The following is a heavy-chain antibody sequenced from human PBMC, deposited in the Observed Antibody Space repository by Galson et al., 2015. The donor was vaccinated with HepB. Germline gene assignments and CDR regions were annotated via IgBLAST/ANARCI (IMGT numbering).Heavy chain of an antibody. Sequence: SVKVSCKASGYTFTGYFMHWVRQAPGQGLEWMGRINPNSGATNYAQKFQGRVTMTRDTSISTAYMELSRLRSGDTAIYYCARGSDYCSGGACYSMGLNWFDPGGQATLVTVSS. V-gene: IGHV1-2*06. CDR3: ARGSDYCSGGACYSMGLNWFDP. J-gene: IGHJ5*02. D-gene: IGHD2-15*01. CDR2: INPNSGAT. CDR1: GYTFTGYF.